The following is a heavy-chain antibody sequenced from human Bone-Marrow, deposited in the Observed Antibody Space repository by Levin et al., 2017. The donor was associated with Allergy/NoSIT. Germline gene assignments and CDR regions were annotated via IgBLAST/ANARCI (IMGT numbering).Heavy chain of an antibody. Sequence: PSQTLSLTCAVYGGSFRGYYWSWIRQPPGKGLEWIGEINHSGSTNYNPSLKSRVTISVDTSKNQFSLKLSSVTAADTAVYYCARAPPYYDFWSGYYVEAHPQHFDYWGQGTLVTVSS. V-gene: IGHV4-34*01. J-gene: IGHJ4*02. CDR1: GGSFRGYY. D-gene: IGHD3-3*01. CDR2: INHSGST. CDR3: ARAPPYYDFWSGYYVEAHPQHFDY.